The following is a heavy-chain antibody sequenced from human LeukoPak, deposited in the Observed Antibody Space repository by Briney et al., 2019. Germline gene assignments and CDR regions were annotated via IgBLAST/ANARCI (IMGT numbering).Heavy chain of an antibody. D-gene: IGHD4-17*01. CDR3: ARVPVGYGDYPLDY. CDR2: ISSSGSTI. Sequence: PGGSLRLSCAASGFTFSSYEMNWVRQAPGKGLEWVSYISSSGSTIYYADSVKGRFTISRDNAKNSLYLQMNSLRAEDTAVYYCARVPVGYGDYPLDYWGQGTLVTVSP. CDR1: GFTFSSYE. J-gene: IGHJ4*02. V-gene: IGHV3-48*03.